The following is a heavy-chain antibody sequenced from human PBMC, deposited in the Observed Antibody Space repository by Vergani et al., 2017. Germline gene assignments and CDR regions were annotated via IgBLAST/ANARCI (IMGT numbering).Heavy chain of an antibody. Sequence: QEQLLQSGGGVVQPGGSLRLSCIGSGYTFGHFDMHWVRQAPGKGLAWVAFIRYDGSNPQYIDSVKGRFTISRDNSKDTLFLQMNGPRPEDTGTYFCAKKGGSLYYYGVDVWGQGTTITVSS. CDR1: GYTFGHFD. CDR2: IRYDGSNP. V-gene: IGHV3-30*02. D-gene: IGHD1-26*01. J-gene: IGHJ6*02. CDR3: AKKGGSLYYYGVDV.